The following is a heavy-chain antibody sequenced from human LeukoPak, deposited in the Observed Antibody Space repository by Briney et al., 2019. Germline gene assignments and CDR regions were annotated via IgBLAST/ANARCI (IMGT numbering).Heavy chain of an antibody. CDR2: IYDSGST. V-gene: IGHV4-39*01. Sequence: TSETLPLTCTVSGGSIRSSYYYWGWIRQPPGKGLEWIGSIYDSGSTYYNPSLKSRVTISVDTSKNQFSLKPNSVTAADTAVYYCAVLRYFDWYDYFDYWGQGTLVTVSS. J-gene: IGHJ4*02. CDR3: AVLRYFDWYDYFDY. CDR1: GGSIRSSYYY. D-gene: IGHD3-9*01.